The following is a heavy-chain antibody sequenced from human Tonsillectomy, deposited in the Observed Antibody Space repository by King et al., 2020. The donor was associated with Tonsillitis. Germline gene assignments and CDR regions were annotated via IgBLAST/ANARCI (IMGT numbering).Heavy chain of an antibody. CDR3: ARDDGSGSSYYYGMNV. CDR1: GGSISSYY. V-gene: IGHV4-4*07. D-gene: IGHD3-10*01. CDR2: IYSSGST. Sequence: VQLQESGPGLVKPSETLSLTCAVSGGSISSYYWSWIRQPAGKGLEWIGRIYSSGSTNYNPSLKSRVTMSVDTSKNQFSLKLSSVTAAETAVYYCARDDGSGSSYYYGMNVWGQGTTVTVSS. J-gene: IGHJ6*02.